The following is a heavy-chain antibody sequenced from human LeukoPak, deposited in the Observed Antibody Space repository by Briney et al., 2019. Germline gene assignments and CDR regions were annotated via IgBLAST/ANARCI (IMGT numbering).Heavy chain of an antibody. J-gene: IGHJ4*02. CDR3: ARSYYYDSSGYLDY. V-gene: IGHV1-69*05. CDR1: GGTFSSYA. Sequence: SVTVSFTASGGTFSSYAISWVRQAPGQGREWMGGIIPIFVTANYTQNFQGRVTITTDESTSTAYMELSSLRSEDTAVYYCARSYYYDSSGYLDYWGQGTLVTVSS. D-gene: IGHD3-22*01. CDR2: IIPIFVTA.